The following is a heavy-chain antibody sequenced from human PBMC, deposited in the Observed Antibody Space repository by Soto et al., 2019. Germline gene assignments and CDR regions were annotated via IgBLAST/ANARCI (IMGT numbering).Heavy chain of an antibody. CDR2: MNPNSGNT. Sequence: ASVKVSCKASGYTFTSYDINWVRQATGQGLDWMGWMNPNSGNTGYAQKFQGRVTMTRNTSISTAYMELSSLRSEDTAVYYCARGLLRYFDWLSAHNWFDPWGQGTLVTVSS. J-gene: IGHJ5*02. CDR3: ARGLLRYFDWLSAHNWFDP. V-gene: IGHV1-8*01. D-gene: IGHD3-9*01. CDR1: GYTFTSYD.